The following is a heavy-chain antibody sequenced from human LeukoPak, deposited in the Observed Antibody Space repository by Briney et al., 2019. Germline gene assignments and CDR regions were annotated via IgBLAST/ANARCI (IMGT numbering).Heavy chain of an antibody. CDR2: ISGSGSST. V-gene: IGHV3-23*01. J-gene: IGHJ4*02. CDR3: ATGGFGVVIGMIDY. CDR1: GFTFSSYA. Sequence: SGGSLRLSCAASGFTFSSYAMSWVRQAPGKGLEWVSAISGSGSSTYYADSVKGRLTISRDNSKITLYLKMNSMRAEETAVYYCATGGFGVVIGMIDYWGQGTLVTVSS. D-gene: IGHD3-3*01.